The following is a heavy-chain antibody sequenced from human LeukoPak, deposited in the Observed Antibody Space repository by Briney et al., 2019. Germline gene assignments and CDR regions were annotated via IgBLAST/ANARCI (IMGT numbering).Heavy chain of an antibody. J-gene: IGHJ5*02. D-gene: IGHD1-7*01. V-gene: IGHV3-30-3*01. Sequence: VISYDGTNNYYADSGKGRFTISRDNSKNTLYLQMNSLRAEDTAVYYCARAHNNWNYENWFDPWGQGTLVTVSS. CDR2: ISYDGTNN. CDR3: ARAHNNWNYENWFDP.